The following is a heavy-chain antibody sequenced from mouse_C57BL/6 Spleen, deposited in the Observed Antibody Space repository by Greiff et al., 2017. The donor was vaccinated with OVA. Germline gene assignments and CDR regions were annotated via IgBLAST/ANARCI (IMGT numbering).Heavy chain of an antibody. J-gene: IGHJ3*01. V-gene: IGHV1-59*01. CDR1: GYTFTSHW. Sequence: QVQLQQPGAELVRPGTSVKLSCKASGYTFTSHWMHWVKQRPGQGLEWIGVIDPSDSYTNYNQKFKGKATLTVDTSSSTAYMQLSSLTSEDSAVYYCARAEEGGIYDYDGGPWFAYWGQGTLVTVSA. CDR3: ARAEEGGIYDYDGGPWFAY. CDR2: IDPSDSYT. D-gene: IGHD2-4*01.